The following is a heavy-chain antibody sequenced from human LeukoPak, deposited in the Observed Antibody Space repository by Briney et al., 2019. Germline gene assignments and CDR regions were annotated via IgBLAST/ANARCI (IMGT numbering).Heavy chain of an antibody. Sequence: PGGSXRLSCAASGFTFINYAMNWVRQAPGKGLEWVSAVSGSGGSTYYADSVKGRFIISRDNSKNTLHLQMNSLRAEDTAVYYCATSGFGAFDIWGQGTMVTVSA. CDR2: VSGSGGST. CDR1: GFTFINYA. CDR3: ATSGFGAFDI. D-gene: IGHD3-10*01. J-gene: IGHJ3*02. V-gene: IGHV3-23*01.